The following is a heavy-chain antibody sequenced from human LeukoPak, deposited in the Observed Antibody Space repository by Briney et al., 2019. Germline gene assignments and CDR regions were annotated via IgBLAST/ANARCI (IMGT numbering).Heavy chain of an antibody. J-gene: IGHJ6*02. V-gene: IGHV3-21*01. CDR1: GFTFSRCR. D-gene: IGHD3-10*01. Sequence: GGSLRLSCVASGFTFSRCRMNWVRQAPGKGLEWVSSISGSSSYIYYADSVKGRFTISRDNANNSLYLQINSLRADDTAVYYCARDQFGDYGMDVWGQGTTVTVSS. CDR2: ISGSSSYI. CDR3: ARDQFGDYGMDV.